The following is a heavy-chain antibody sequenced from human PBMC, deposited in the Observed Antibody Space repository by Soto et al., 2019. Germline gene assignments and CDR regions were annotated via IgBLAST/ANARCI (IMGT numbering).Heavy chain of an antibody. J-gene: IGHJ4*02. Sequence: PGGSLRLSCAASGFTFSNAWMSWVRQAPGKGLEWVGRIKSKTDGGTTDYAAPVKGRFPISRDDSKNTLYLQMNSLKTEDTAVYYCTSVSLNYYDSSGYPQIPFDYWGQGTLVTVSS. CDR1: GFTFSNAW. D-gene: IGHD3-22*01. V-gene: IGHV3-15*01. CDR2: IKSKTDGGTT. CDR3: TSVSLNYYDSSGYPQIPFDY.